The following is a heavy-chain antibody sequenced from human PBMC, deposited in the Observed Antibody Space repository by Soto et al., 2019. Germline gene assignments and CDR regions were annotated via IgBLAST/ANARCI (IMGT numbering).Heavy chain of an antibody. D-gene: IGHD3-9*01. V-gene: IGHV4-31*03. CDR3: ARYSDILTGPSYYYGMDV. Sequence: SETLSLTCTVSGGSISSGGYYWSWTRQHPGKGREWIGYIYYSGSTYYNPSLKSRVTISVDTSKNQFSLKLSSVTAADTAVYYCARYSDILTGPSYYYGMDVWGQGTTVTVSS. CDR2: IYYSGST. J-gene: IGHJ6*02. CDR1: GGSISSGGYY.